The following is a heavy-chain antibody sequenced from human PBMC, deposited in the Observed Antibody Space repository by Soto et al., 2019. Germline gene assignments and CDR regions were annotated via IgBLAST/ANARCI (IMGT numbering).Heavy chain of an antibody. V-gene: IGHV3-30*18. D-gene: IGHD3-9*01. Sequence: QVQLVESGGGVVQPGRSLRLSCAASGFTFSTYGMHWVRQAPGKGLEWVALISYDGSNKFYADSVKGRFTISRDNSKDTLYLQMNSLRAEDMAMYYCAKDRVDYYDILSDLHYWGQGTLVTVSS. J-gene: IGHJ4*02. CDR3: AKDRVDYYDILSDLHY. CDR2: ISYDGSNK. CDR1: GFTFSTYG.